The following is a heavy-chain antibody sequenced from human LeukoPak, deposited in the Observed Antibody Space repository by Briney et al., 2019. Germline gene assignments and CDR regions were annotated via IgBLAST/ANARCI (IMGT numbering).Heavy chain of an antibody. J-gene: IGHJ4*02. Sequence: GGSLRLSCAASGFTFSSYSMNWVRQAPGKGLEWVSYISSSSSTIYYADSVKGRFTISRDDAKSSLYLQMNSLRAEDTAVYYCARKGGYGMVATRNWGQGTLVTVSS. D-gene: IGHD5-12*01. CDR3: ARKGGYGMVATRN. CDR2: ISSSSSTI. CDR1: GFTFSSYS. V-gene: IGHV3-48*04.